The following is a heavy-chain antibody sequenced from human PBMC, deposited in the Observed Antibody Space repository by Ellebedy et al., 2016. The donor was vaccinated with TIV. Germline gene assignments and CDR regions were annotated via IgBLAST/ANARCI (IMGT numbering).Heavy chain of an antibody. J-gene: IGHJ4*02. CDR2: IESSGTYI. CDR1: GFTFSSFG. Sequence: PGGSLRLSCAASGFTFSSFGMNWVRQAPGKGLEWVSSIESSGTYIYYADSVKGRFTISRDSSKNTLYLQMNSLRAEDTAMYYCARKTDTGTSGDYWGQGTPVTVSS. D-gene: IGHD1-1*01. V-gene: IGHV3-21*04. CDR3: ARKTDTGTSGDY.